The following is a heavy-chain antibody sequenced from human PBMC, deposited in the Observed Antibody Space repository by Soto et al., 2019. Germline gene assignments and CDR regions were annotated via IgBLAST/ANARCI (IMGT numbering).Heavy chain of an antibody. CDR2: IYWDDDK. CDR3: ARRRGGFGGGWTTPYFDY. CDR1: GFSLNTAGVG. D-gene: IGHD6-19*01. V-gene: IGHV2-5*02. Sequence: QITLKESGPTVVKPTQTLTLTCSLSGFSLNTAGVGVGWIRQPPGKALEWLAVIYWDDDKSWNPSLRDRLTINRDASDDQVVLTVTHMDPVDTGTYYCARRRGGFGGGWTTPYFDYCGQGTLVTVSS. J-gene: IGHJ4*02.